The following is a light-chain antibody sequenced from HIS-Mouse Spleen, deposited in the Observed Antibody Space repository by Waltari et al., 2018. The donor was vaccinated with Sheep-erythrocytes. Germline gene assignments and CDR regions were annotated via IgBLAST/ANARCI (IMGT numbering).Light chain of an antibody. CDR3: QQYYSYPPT. J-gene: IGKJ1*01. CDR2: AAS. CDR1: QGISSY. Sequence: AIRMTQFPSPFSSSTGDRVTISFRASQGISSYLAWYQQKPGKDPKLLIYAASTLQSGVPSRFSGSGSGNDFTLTISCLQSEDFATYYCQQYYSYPPTFGQGTKVEIK. V-gene: IGKV1-8*01.